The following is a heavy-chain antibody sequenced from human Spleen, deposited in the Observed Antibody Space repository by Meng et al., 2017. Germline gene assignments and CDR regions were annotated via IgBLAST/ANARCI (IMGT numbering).Heavy chain of an antibody. CDR3: ARDQEMASIWF. CDR1: GYNFPDYY. CDR2: INPNSGET. D-gene: IGHD5-24*01. J-gene: IGHJ4*02. V-gene: IGHV1-2*06. Sequence: ASVKVSCKPSGYNFPDYYIHWVRRAPGQGLEWMGRINPNSGETNSAQKFEGRVTLTRDTSISTAYMELTRLISDDTAVYYCARDQEMASIWFWGQGTLVTVSS.